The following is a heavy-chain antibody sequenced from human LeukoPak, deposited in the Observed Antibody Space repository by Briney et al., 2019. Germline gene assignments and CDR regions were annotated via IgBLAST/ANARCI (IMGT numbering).Heavy chain of an antibody. Sequence: GGSLRLSCAASGFTFNNAWMNWVRQAPGRGLEWVGRIRSKTDGGTSDYAAPVKGRFTISRDNSKNTLYLQMNSLRAEDTAVYYCARTYGPFDYWGQGTLVTVSS. CDR1: GFTFNNAW. CDR3: ARTYGPFDY. V-gene: IGHV3-15*07. J-gene: IGHJ4*02. CDR2: IRSKTDGGTS. D-gene: IGHD1-1*01.